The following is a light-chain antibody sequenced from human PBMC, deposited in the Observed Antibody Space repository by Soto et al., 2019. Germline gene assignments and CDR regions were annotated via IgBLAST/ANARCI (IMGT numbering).Light chain of an antibody. CDR2: DVT. CDR3: QSYDNSLSAWV. Sequence: QSVLTQPPSVSGSPGQSVTISCTVTSSDVGDYEHVSWYQQAPGTAPKLIIFDVTNRPSGVPDRFSGSKSGNTPSLTIFGLQAEDEADYYCQSYDNSLSAWVFGGGTKLTVL. CDR1: SSDVGDYEH. J-gene: IGLJ3*02. V-gene: IGLV2-18*02.